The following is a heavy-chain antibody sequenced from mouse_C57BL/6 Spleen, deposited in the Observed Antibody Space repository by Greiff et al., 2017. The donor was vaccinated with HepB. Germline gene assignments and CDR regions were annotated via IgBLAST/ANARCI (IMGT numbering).Heavy chain of an antibody. D-gene: IGHD2-2*01. Sequence: EVQLQQSGPELVKPGASVKISCKASGYTFTDYYMNWVKQSHGKSLEWIGDINPNNGGTSYNQKFKGKATLTVDKSSSTAYMELRSLTSEDSAVYYWARKGYGYGYAMDYWGQGTSVTVSS. J-gene: IGHJ4*01. CDR3: ARKGYGYGYAMDY. V-gene: IGHV1-26*01. CDR1: GYTFTDYY. CDR2: INPNNGGT.